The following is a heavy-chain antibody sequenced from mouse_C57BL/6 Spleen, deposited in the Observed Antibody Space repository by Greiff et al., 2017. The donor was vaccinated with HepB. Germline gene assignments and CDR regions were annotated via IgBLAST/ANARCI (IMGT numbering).Heavy chain of an antibody. V-gene: IGHV1-50*01. CDR1: GYTFTSYW. CDR3: APLYYDYDVGAMDY. CDR2: IDPSDSYT. J-gene: IGHJ4*01. Sequence: VQLKQPGAELVKPGASVKLSCKASGYTFTSYWMQWVKQRPGQGLEWIGEIDPSDSYTNYNQKFKGKATLTVDTSSSTAYMQLSSLTSEDSAVYYCAPLYYDYDVGAMDYWGQGTSVTVSS. D-gene: IGHD2-4*01.